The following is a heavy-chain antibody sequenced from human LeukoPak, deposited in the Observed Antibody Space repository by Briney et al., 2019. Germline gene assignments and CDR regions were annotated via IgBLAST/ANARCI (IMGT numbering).Heavy chain of an antibody. D-gene: IGHD3-10*01. J-gene: IGHJ4*02. CDR3: ASHYYGSGSYFFDY. CDR2: IKPNSGGT. V-gene: IGHV1-2*02. CDR1: GYTFTGYY. Sequence: ASVKVSCKASGYTFTGYYMHWVRQAPGQGLEWMGWIKPNSGGTNYAQKFQGRVTMTRATSISTAYMELSRLRSDDTAVYYCASHYYGSGSYFFDYWGQGTLVTVSS.